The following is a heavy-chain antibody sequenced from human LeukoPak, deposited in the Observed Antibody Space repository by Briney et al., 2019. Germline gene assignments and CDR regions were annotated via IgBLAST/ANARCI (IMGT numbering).Heavy chain of an antibody. Sequence: GGSLRLSCAASGFTFSSHGMSWGRQAPGKGLEWVSSISGSGDYTYYEDSVKVRFTVSRDNSKNTLYLKMNSLRAEDTAVYYCAKVTYGSGTYGAFDSWGQGTLVTVSS. V-gene: IGHV3-23*01. CDR2: ISGSGDYT. J-gene: IGHJ4*02. CDR1: GFTFSSHG. CDR3: AKVTYGSGTYGAFDS. D-gene: IGHD3-10*01.